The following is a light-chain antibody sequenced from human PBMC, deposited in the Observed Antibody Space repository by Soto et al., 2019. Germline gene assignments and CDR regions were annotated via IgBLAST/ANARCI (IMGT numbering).Light chain of an antibody. Sequence: EIVFTQSPGTLSLSPGERATLSCRATQSVRSYLAWYQQKPGQAPRLLIYDASNRETGIRARFSGSGAGTEFTLTISSLEPEDVDLDYCHQRQSLPRTFGQGTKVDIK. V-gene: IGKV3-11*01. CDR1: QSVRSY. J-gene: IGKJ1*01. CDR2: DAS. CDR3: HQRQSLPRT.